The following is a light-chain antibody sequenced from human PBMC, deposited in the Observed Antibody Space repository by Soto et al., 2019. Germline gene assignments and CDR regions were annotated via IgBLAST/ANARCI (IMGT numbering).Light chain of an antibody. CDR1: QSVSSK. Sequence: EIMGTQSPATVALSPGERATLSCRASQSVSSKLAWYQHKPGQAPRLLIYDAYNMATGIPTMLSGSGSGTNFILIISRLEHEDFAVYYCQQYGSSGTFGQGTKVDIK. J-gene: IGKJ1*01. V-gene: IGKV3-11*01. CDR2: DAY. CDR3: QQYGSSGT.